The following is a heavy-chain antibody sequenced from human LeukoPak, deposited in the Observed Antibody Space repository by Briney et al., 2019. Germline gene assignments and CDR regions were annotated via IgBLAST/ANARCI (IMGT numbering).Heavy chain of an antibody. J-gene: IGHJ4*02. Sequence: SETLSLTCTVSGGPIIGYYWSWIRQPPGMGLEWIAYIHYSGNTASNPSLKSRVTISVDTSKNQVSLRVTSVTAADTAVYYCARRDSSGYYNVWGQGTLVTVSS. D-gene: IGHD3-22*01. CDR2: IHYSGNT. CDR3: ARRDSSGYYNV. V-gene: IGHV4-59*01. CDR1: GGPIIGYY.